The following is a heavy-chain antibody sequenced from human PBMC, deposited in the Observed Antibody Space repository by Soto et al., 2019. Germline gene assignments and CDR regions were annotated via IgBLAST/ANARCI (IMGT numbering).Heavy chain of an antibody. CDR1: GGSFSGDY. V-gene: IGHV4-4*07. J-gene: IGHJ4*02. CDR3: ERDMSRFDY. Sequence: SETLSLTCAVYGGSFSGDYWSWIRQPPGKGLEWIGRIYPSGSTNYNPSLKSRVTMSVDTSKNQFSLKLSSVTAADTAVYYCERDMSRFDYWGQATLVTVSS. CDR2: IYPSGST. D-gene: IGHD3-16*01.